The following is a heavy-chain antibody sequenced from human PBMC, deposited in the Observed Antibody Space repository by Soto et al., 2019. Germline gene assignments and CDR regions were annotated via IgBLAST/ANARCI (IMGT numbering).Heavy chain of an antibody. Sequence: TLFPTCPISGVSLNTAGHSRRWVRPSAVKGLEWIGYSYNSGSSYYNPSLQSRVTISVNRSKAQFYLTLTSVTAADTAVYFCARARYYDWCFDLWGLGNPVTFS. D-gene: IGHD3-9*01. CDR3: ARARYYDWCFDL. CDR2: SYNSGSS. V-gene: IGHV4-30-2*06. CDR1: GVSLNTAGHS. J-gene: IGHJ4*02.